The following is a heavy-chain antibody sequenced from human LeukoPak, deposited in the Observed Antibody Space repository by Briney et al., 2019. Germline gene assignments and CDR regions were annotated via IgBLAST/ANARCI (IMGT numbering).Heavy chain of an antibody. CDR1: GFTFRSYG. Sequence: PGRSLRLSCAASGFTFRSYGMHWVRQAPGKGLEWVAVIWYDGSNKYYTDSVKGRFTISRDNSKNTVFLQMNSLRAEDTAIYYCVRDGDSSSWNFDYWGQGTLVTVSS. J-gene: IGHJ4*02. V-gene: IGHV3-33*01. CDR3: VRDGDSSSWNFDY. CDR2: IWYDGSNK. D-gene: IGHD6-13*01.